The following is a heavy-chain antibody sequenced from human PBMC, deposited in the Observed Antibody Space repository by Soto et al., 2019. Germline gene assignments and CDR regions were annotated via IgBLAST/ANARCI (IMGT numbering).Heavy chain of an antibody. Sequence: QVQLQQWGPGLLKPSETLSLTCAVYGGSFSGYYWSWIRQPPGKGLEWIGEINHSGSTNYNPSLKKRVTISVDTSKNQFSLKLSYVTAADTAVYYCARRSSYYYYYYMDVWGKGTTVTVSS. CDR1: GGSFSGYY. D-gene: IGHD6-13*01. J-gene: IGHJ6*03. CDR3: ARRSSYYYYYYMDV. V-gene: IGHV4-34*01. CDR2: INHSGST.